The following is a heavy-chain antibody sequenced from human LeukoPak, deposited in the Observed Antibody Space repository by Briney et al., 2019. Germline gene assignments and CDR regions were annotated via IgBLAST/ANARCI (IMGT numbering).Heavy chain of an antibody. Sequence: GGSLRLSCAASGFTFSSYEMNWVRQAPGKGLEWVSYISSSGSTIYYADSVKGRFTISRDNAKKSLYLQMNSLRAEDTAVYYCARDFHRYIYDSGTYYTAFDIWGQGTMVTVSS. CDR1: GFTFSSYE. CDR2: ISSSGSTI. D-gene: IGHD3-22*01. J-gene: IGHJ3*02. V-gene: IGHV3-48*03. CDR3: ARDFHRYIYDSGTYYTAFDI.